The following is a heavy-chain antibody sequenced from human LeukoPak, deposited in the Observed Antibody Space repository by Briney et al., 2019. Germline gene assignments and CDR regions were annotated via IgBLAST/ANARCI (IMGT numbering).Heavy chain of an antibody. D-gene: IGHD3-10*01. J-gene: IGHJ4*02. V-gene: IGHV1-18*01. CDR3: ARGQYTRFGLYFDY. CDR1: GYTFTSYD. CDR2: ISAYNGNT. Sequence: ASVKVSCKASGYTFTSYDINWVRQAPGQGLEWMGWISAYNGNTNYAQKLQGRVTMTTDTSTSTAYMELRSLRSDDTAVYYCARGQYTRFGLYFDYWGQGTLVTVSS.